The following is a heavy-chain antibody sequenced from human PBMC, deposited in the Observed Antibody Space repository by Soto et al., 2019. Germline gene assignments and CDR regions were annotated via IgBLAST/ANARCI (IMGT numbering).Heavy chain of an antibody. J-gene: IGHJ3*02. CDR1: GGSISSSSYY. D-gene: IGHD2-15*01. Sequence: SETLSLTCTVSGGSISSSSYYWGRIRQPPGKGLEWIGSIYYSGSTYYNPSLKSRVTISVDTSKNQFSLKLSSVTAADTAVYYCASSNIVVVVAATRQDAFDIWGQGTMVTVSS. CDR3: ASSNIVVVVAATRQDAFDI. CDR2: IYYSGST. V-gene: IGHV4-39*01.